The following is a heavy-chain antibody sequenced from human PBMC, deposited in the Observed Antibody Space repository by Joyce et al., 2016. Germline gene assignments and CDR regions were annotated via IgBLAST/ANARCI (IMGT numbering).Heavy chain of an antibody. CDR1: GGSMRSTSYY. Sequence: QLQLQESGPGLVKPSETLSLTCTVSGGSMRSTSYYWGWIRQPPGKGLEWIGSVYYSGNTYYDPSLKSRLTISVDTSKNQFYLKLNSGTAADTAVYFCASVDFGSGDVDYWGQGTLVTVSS. D-gene: IGHD3-3*01. CDR2: VYYSGNT. CDR3: ASVDFGSGDVDY. V-gene: IGHV4-39*01. J-gene: IGHJ4*02.